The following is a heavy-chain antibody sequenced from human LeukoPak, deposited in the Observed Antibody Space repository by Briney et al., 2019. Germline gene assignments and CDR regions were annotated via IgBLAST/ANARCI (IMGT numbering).Heavy chain of an antibody. D-gene: IGHD3-10*01. Sequence: ASVKVSCKASGGTFSSYAISWVRQAPGQGLEWMGGIIPIFGTANYAQKFQGRVTITADESTSTAYMELSSLRSEDTAVYYCAREAWGPMGGGVSNWGQGTLVTVSS. CDR2: IIPIFGTA. CDR3: AREAWGPMGGGVSN. J-gene: IGHJ4*02. CDR1: GGTFSSYA. V-gene: IGHV1-69*01.